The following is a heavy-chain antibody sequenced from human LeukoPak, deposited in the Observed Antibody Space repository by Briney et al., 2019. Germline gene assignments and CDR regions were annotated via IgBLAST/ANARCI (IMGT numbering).Heavy chain of an antibody. V-gene: IGHV3-23*01. CDR3: AKDSLSYSSYYYYYMDV. Sequence: GGSLRLSCAASGSTFSSYAMSWVRQAPGKGLEWVSAISGSGGSTYYADSVKGRFTISRDNSKNTLYLQMNSLRAEDTAVYYCAKDSLSYSSYYYYYMDVWGKGTTVTVSS. D-gene: IGHD4-11*01. J-gene: IGHJ6*03. CDR1: GSTFSSYA. CDR2: ISGSGGST.